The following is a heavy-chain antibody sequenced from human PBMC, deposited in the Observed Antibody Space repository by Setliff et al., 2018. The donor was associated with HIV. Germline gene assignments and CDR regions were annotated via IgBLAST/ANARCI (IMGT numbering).Heavy chain of an antibody. Sequence: SETLSLTCTVSGGSISSYYWSWIRQPPGKGLEWIGYVYTSETTNYNPSLKSRVTISVDTSKNQFSLQLNSVTAADTAVYFCARTRAPYFFDFWGQGAQVTVSS. CDR2: VYTSETT. V-gene: IGHV4-4*08. CDR3: ARTRAPYFFDF. D-gene: IGHD1-26*01. CDR1: GGSISSYY. J-gene: IGHJ4*02.